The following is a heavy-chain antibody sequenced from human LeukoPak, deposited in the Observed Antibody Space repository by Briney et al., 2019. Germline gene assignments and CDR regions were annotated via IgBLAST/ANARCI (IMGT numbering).Heavy chain of an antibody. CDR3: ARDRGYCSSTSCYDNH. Sequence: GGSLRLSCAASGFTFSSYWMHWDRQAPGKGLVWVSRINSDGSSTSYADSVKGRFTISRDNAKNTLYLQMNSLRAEDTAVYYCARDRGYCSSTSCYDNHWGQGTLVTVSS. D-gene: IGHD2-2*01. V-gene: IGHV3-74*01. CDR1: GFTFSSYW. CDR2: INSDGSST. J-gene: IGHJ5*02.